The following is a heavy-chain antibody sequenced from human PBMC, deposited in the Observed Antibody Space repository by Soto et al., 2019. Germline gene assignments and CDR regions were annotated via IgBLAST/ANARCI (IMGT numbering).Heavy chain of an antibody. CDR1: GYTFTSYA. V-gene: IGHV1-3*01. D-gene: IGHD1-26*01. CDR3: ARARSQWEIPLGMDV. J-gene: IGHJ6*02. Sequence: ASVKVSCKASGYTFTSYAMHWVRQAPGQRLEWMGWINAGNGNTKYSQKFQGRVTITRDTSASTAYMELSSLRSEDTAVYYCARARSQWEIPLGMDVWGQGTTVTVSS. CDR2: INAGNGNT.